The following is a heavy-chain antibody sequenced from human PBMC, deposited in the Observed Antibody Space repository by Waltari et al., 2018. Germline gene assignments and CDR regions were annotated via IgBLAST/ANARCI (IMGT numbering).Heavy chain of an antibody. CDR1: GYSISSGSY. CDR3: ARLSGYDARDY. D-gene: IGHD5-12*01. V-gene: IGHV4-38-2*01. J-gene: IGHJ4*02. CDR2: IYHSGST. Sequence: QVQLQESGPGLVKPSETLSLTCAVSGYSISSGSYWGWIRQPPGKGLEWIGSIYHSGSTYYNPSLKSRVTISVDTSKNQFSLKLSSVTAADTAVYYCARLSGYDARDYWGQGTLVTVSS.